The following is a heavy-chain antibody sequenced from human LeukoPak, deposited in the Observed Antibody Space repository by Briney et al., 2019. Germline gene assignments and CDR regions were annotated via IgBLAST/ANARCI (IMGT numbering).Heavy chain of an antibody. CDR1: GFTFSSYA. D-gene: IGHD6-6*01. Sequence: GGSLRLSCAASGFTFSSYAMHWVRQAPGKGLEWVAVISYDGSNKYYADSVKGRFTISRDNSKNTLYLQMNSLRSEDTAVYYCARARYSSSFYPYYFDYWGQGTLVTVSS. CDR2: ISYDGSNK. CDR3: ARARYSSSFYPYYFDY. V-gene: IGHV3-30-3*01. J-gene: IGHJ4*02.